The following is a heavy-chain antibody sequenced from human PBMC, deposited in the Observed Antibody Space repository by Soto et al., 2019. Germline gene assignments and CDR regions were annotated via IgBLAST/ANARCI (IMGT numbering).Heavy chain of an antibody. CDR2: IYYSGST. J-gene: IGHJ4*02. CDR3: ARTWCSTNDY. Sequence: SETLSLTCAVYCGSFRGYYWSWIRQPPGKGLEWIGYIYYSGSTNYNPSLKSRVTISVDTSKNQFSLKLSSVTAADTAVYYCARTWCSTNDYWGGGTLVTVSS. V-gene: IGHV4-59*01. D-gene: IGHD2-15*01. CDR1: CGSFRGYY.